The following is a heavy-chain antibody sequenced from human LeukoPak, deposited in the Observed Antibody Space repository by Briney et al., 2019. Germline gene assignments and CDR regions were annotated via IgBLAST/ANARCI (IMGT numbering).Heavy chain of an antibody. CDR1: GGSFSGYY. D-gene: IGHD4-23*01. CDR3: ARAWYLPFDY. V-gene: IGHV4-34*01. Sequence: SETLSLTCAVYGGSFSGYYWSWIRQPPGNGLEWIGEINHSGSTNYNPSLKSRVTISVDTSKNQFSLKLSSVTAADTAVYYCARAWYLPFDYWGQGTLVTVSS. CDR2: INHSGST. J-gene: IGHJ4*02.